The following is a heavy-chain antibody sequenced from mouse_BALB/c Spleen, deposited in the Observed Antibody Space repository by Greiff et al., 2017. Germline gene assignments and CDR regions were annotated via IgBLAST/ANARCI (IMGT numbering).Heavy chain of an antibody. Sequence: VMLVESGPGLVAPSQSLSITCTVSGFSLTSYDISWIRQPPGKGLEWLGVIWTGGGTNYNSAFMSRLSISKDNSKSQVFLKMNSLQTDDTAIYYCVRDLYGSSYYFDYWGQGTTLTVSS. J-gene: IGHJ2*01. CDR3: VRDLYGSSYYFDY. D-gene: IGHD1-1*01. CDR1: GFSLTSYD. CDR2: IWTGGGT. V-gene: IGHV2-9-2*01.